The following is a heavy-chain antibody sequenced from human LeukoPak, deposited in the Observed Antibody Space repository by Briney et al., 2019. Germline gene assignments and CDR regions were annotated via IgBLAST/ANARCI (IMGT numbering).Heavy chain of an antibody. Sequence: GGSLRLSCAASGFTFSSYEMNWVRQAPGKGLEWVSYISSSGNTIYYADSVRGRFTISRDDAKNSLYLQMNSLRAEDTALYYCARGMVLLWFGETYFDYWGQGTLVTVSS. J-gene: IGHJ4*02. V-gene: IGHV3-48*03. CDR1: GFTFSSYE. CDR2: ISSSGNTI. CDR3: ARGMVLLWFGETYFDY. D-gene: IGHD3-10*01.